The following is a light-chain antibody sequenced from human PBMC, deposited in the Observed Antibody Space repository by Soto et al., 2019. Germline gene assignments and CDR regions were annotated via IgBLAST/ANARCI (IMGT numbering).Light chain of an antibody. CDR1: HFVASSY. CDR2: GAS. CDR3: QQYGSSPGT. Sequence: EIVLRQSPGTLSLSPGERATLSCRASHFVASSYVAWYQQKPGQAPRLLIYGASSRATGIPERFSGSGSGTDFTLTISRLEPEDFAVYYCQQYGSSPGTFGQGTKVDI. V-gene: IGKV3-20*01. J-gene: IGKJ1*01.